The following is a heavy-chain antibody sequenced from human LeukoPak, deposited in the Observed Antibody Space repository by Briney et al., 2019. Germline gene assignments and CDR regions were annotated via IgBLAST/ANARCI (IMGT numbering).Heavy chain of an antibody. CDR1: GDSISSGNYY. D-gene: IGHD1-26*01. J-gene: IGHJ3*02. V-gene: IGHV4-61*02. CDR3: ARDLWGDSYYGDAFDI. CDR2: IYTSGST. Sequence: SETLSLTCTVSGDSISSGNYYWSWIRQPAGKGLEWIGRIYTSGSTDYNPSLKSRVTISVNTSKNHFSLKLTSVTAADTAVYYCARDLWGDSYYGDAFDIWGQRTMVTVSS.